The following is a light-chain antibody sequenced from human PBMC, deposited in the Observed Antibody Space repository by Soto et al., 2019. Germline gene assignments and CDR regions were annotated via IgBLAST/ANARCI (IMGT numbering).Light chain of an antibody. CDR1: QSVGSTY. CDR2: GAS. J-gene: IGKJ1*01. CDR3: QQYGESPWT. Sequence: VVLTQSPGTLSLSPGERATLSCRASQSVGSTYSAWYQQKPGQAPRLLIYGASSRATGIPDRFSGSGSGTDFTLTISRLEPEDFAVYYCQQYGESPWTFGQGTKVDIK. V-gene: IGKV3-20*01.